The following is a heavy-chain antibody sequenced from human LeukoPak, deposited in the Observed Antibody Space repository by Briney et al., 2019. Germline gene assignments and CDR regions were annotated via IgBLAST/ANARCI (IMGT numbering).Heavy chain of an antibody. D-gene: IGHD3-22*01. V-gene: IGHV1-69*04. CDR3: ASLAAADRNYYDSSGVDY. J-gene: IGHJ4*02. Sequence: SVKVSCKASGGTFSSYAISWVRQAPGQGLEWMGRIIPILGIANYAQKFQGRVTITADKSTSTAYMELSSLRSEDAAVYYCASLAAADRNYYDSSGVDYWGQGTLVTVSS. CDR1: GGTFSSYA. CDR2: IIPILGIA.